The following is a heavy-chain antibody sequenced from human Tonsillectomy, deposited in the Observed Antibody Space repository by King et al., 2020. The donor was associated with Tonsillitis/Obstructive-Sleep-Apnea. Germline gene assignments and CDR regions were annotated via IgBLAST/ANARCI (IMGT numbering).Heavy chain of an antibody. J-gene: IGHJ4*02. CDR3: ARDSGVGRAYPFDY. D-gene: IGHD3-3*01. CDR1: GGAISNFH. CDR2: VYDGGST. Sequence: QLQESGPGLVKASETLSLTCTVSGGAISNFHWSWIRQPPGKGLEWIGYVYDGGSTRYNPSLKSRATISVDTSKNHFSLKLNSVTAAGTAVYYCARDSGVGRAYPFDYWGQGTLVTVSS. V-gene: IGHV4-59*01.